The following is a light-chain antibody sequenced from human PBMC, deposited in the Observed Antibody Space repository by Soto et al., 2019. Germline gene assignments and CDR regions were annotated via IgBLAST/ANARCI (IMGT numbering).Light chain of an antibody. Sequence: IVLTQSPGTLSLSPGERSSLACRSSRSVSSDFLAWYQRKPGQAPRLLIYGASNRATGIPDRFSGSGSGTDFTLTISRLEPEDFAVYYCQQFSSYPLTFGGGTKVDIK. V-gene: IGKV3-20*01. CDR2: GAS. CDR1: RSVSSDF. J-gene: IGKJ4*01. CDR3: QQFSSYPLT.